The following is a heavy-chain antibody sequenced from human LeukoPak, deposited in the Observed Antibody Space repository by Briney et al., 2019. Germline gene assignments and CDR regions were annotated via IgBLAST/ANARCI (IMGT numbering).Heavy chain of an antibody. D-gene: IGHD3-9*01. Sequence: GGSLRLSCAGSGFSFSSYGMHWVRQAPGKGLEWMAFIRSDGSNKYYADSVKGRFTISRDNARNSLYLQMNSLRAEDTAVYYCARELRTPYDILGRGNAFDIWGQGTMVTVSS. CDR1: GFSFSSYG. J-gene: IGHJ3*02. CDR2: IRSDGSNK. V-gene: IGHV3-30*02. CDR3: ARELRTPYDILGRGNAFDI.